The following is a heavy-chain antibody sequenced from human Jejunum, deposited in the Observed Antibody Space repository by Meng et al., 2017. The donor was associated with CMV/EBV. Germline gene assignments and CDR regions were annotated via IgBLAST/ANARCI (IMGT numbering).Heavy chain of an antibody. CDR2: FVNNVDT. CDR1: RDTFTSYD. V-gene: IGHV1-18*01. D-gene: IGHD3-10*01. CDR3: ARGTPGRSYSDY. J-gene: IGHJ4*02. Sequence: QVQLVQSGAEVKKPGASVKFSRKASRDTFTSYDINWVRQATGQGLEWLGWFVNNVDTYSAQKFQGRVTMTTDTHTSTAFMELRSLRSDDTAVYYCARGTPGRSYSDYWGQGTLVTVSS.